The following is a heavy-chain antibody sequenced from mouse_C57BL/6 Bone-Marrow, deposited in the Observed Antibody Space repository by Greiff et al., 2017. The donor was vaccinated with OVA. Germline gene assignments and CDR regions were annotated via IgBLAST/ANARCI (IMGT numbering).Heavy chain of an antibody. D-gene: IGHD2-5*01. CDR3: AREGASNYEYVDV. CDR1: GYTFTSYG. CDR2: IYPRSGNT. V-gene: IGHV1-81*01. J-gene: IGHJ1*03. Sequence: VQLQQSGAELARPGASVKLSCKASGYTFTSYGISWVKQRTGQGLEWIGEIYPRSGNTYYNEKFKGKATLTADKSSSTAYMELRSLTSEDSAVYFCAREGASNYEYVDVWGTGTTVTVSS.